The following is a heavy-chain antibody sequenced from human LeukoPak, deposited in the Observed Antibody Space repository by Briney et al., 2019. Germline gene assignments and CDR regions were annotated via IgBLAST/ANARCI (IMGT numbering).Heavy chain of an antibody. Sequence: SETLSLTCTVSAYSISSGYYWGWIRQPPGKGLEWIGSLSHSGSTFYNPSLKSRVTISVDTSKNQFSLKLSSVTAADTAVYYCARAAGRDTTSGLDFDYWGQGILVTVSS. D-gene: IGHD1-26*01. CDR2: LSHSGST. J-gene: IGHJ4*02. V-gene: IGHV4-38-2*02. CDR3: ARAAGRDTTSGLDFDY. CDR1: AYSISSGYY.